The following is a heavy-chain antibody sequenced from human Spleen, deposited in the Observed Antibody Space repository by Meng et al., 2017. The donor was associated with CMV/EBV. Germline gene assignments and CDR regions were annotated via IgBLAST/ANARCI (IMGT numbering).Heavy chain of an antibody. CDR2: IYYSGTT. CDR3: ARGPGYSGYGDY. D-gene: IGHD5-12*01. V-gene: IGHV4-31*03. Sequence: SETLSLTCTVSGVSISSGGYYWSWIRQHPGKGLEWIGYIYYSGTTYYNPSLKSRVTISVDTSKNQFSLKLSSVTAADTAVYYCARGPGYSGYGDYWGQGTLVTVSS. CDR1: GVSISSGGYY. J-gene: IGHJ4*02.